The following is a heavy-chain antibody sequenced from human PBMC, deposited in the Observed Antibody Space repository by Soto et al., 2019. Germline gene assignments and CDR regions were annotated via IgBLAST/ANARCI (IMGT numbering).Heavy chain of an antibody. J-gene: IGHJ1*01. CDR1: GFTFSNYG. Sequence: GGSLRLSCAASGFTFSNYGMHGVRQAPGKGLEWVAVIWYDGNNKYYADSVKGRFTISRDNSENTLYLQMNSLRAEDTAVYYCARCSCDLLGHFPHRAQRTPVTGSS. CDR2: IWYDGNNK. CDR3: ARCSCDLLGHFPH. D-gene: IGHD3-10*02. V-gene: IGHV3-33*01.